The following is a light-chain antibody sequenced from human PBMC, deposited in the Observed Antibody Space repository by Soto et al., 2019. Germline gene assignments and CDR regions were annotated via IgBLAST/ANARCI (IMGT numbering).Light chain of an antibody. Sequence: SYELTQSPSVSVSPGQTARITCSGDALPKKYVYWYQLRPGKAPLLIVYKDNERPSGIPERFSGSSSGPTATLTISGVQAEDEADYFCQSTDGTGSHYLFGGGTKLTVL. V-gene: IGLV3-25*03. CDR2: KDN. CDR3: QSTDGTGSHYL. CDR1: ALPKKY. J-gene: IGLJ1*01.